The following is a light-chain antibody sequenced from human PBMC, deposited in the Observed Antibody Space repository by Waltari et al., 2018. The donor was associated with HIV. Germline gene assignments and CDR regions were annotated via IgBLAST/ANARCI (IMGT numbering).Light chain of an antibody. CDR3: QVWDSSTVV. Sequence: SYELTQPLSVSVALGQTARLTCGGNNIGSKNVHWYQQKPGQAPVLVIYRDSNRPSGIPERFSGSNSGNTATLTISRAQAGDEADYSCQVWDSSTVVFGGGTKLTVL. CDR2: RDS. CDR1: NIGSKN. V-gene: IGLV3-9*01. J-gene: IGLJ2*01.